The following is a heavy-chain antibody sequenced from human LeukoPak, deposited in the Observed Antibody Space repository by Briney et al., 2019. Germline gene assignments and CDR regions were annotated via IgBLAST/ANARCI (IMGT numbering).Heavy chain of an antibody. J-gene: IGHJ5*02. V-gene: IGHV1-46*01. D-gene: IGHD6-6*01. Sequence: ASVKVSCKAFGYTFTSYYMHWVRQAPGQGLEWMGIINPSGGSTSYAQKFQGRVTMTRDTSTSTVYMELRSLSSDDTAVYYCARDLRRSSHWFDPWGQGTLVTVSS. CDR2: INPSGGST. CDR3: ARDLRRSSHWFDP. CDR1: GYTFTSYY.